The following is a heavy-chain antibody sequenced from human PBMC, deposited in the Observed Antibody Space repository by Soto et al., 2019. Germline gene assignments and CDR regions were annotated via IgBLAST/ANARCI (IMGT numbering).Heavy chain of an antibody. D-gene: IGHD2-8*02. CDR2: ISRDGGTK. CDR1: GFTVSTYG. J-gene: IGHJ4*02. Sequence: QVQLVESGGGVVQPGRSLRLSCAVSGFTVSTYGMHWVRQAPGKGLEWVAVISRDGGTKYYSDSVKGRFTISRDNSRNTLFLEMNSVRGDDMGVYYCTGEVASGYWGQGTLVTVSS. CDR3: TGEVASGY. V-gene: IGHV3-30*03.